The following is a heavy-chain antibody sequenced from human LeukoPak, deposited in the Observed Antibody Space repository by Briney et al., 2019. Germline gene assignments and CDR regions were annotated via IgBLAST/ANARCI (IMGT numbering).Heavy chain of an antibody. CDR2: IWYDGSNK. D-gene: IGHD6-19*01. CDR1: GFTFSSYG. CDR3: GKGALAVAGIDY. Sequence: PGGSLRLSCAASGFTFSSYGMHWVRQAPGKGLEWVAVIWYDGSNKYYADSVKGRCTISRANSKNTLVPPMNTLRDHDTAVYYCGKGALAVAGIDYWGQGTLVTVSS. J-gene: IGHJ4*02. V-gene: IGHV3-33*06.